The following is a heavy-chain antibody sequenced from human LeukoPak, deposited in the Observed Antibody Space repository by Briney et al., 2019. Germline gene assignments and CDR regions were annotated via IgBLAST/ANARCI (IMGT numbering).Heavy chain of an antibody. Sequence: ASVKVSCKASGCTFTSYAIHWVRQAPGQRLEWMGLINAANGNTRYSQTFQDRVTITRDTSASTAYMELSSLRSEDTAVYYCARAYDSGCNYWGLGTLVTVSS. V-gene: IGHV1-3*01. CDR2: INAANGNT. CDR3: ARAYDSGCNY. D-gene: IGHD6-19*01. J-gene: IGHJ4*02. CDR1: GCTFTSYA.